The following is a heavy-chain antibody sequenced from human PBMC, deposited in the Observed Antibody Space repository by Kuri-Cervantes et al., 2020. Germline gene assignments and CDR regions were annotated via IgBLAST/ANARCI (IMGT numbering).Heavy chain of an antibody. CDR2: ISYDGSNK. J-gene: IGHJ4*02. D-gene: IGHD1-26*01. Sequence: GESLKISCAASGFTFSSYAMHWVRQAPGKGLEWVAVISYDGSNKYYADSVKGRFTISRDNAKNTLYLQMNSLRAEDTAVYYCAREDQWELLFWARRPDHRYFDYWGQGTLVTVSS. CDR1: GFTFSSYA. CDR3: AREDQWELLFWARRPDHRYFDY. V-gene: IGHV3-30-3*01.